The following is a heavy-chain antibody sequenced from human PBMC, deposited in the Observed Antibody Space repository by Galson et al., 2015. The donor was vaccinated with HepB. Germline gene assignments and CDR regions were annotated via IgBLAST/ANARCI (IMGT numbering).Heavy chain of an antibody. CDR1: GYTLTELS. Sequence: SVKVSCKVSGYTLTELSMHWVRQAPGEGLEWMGGFDPEDGETIYAQKFQGRVTMTEDTSTDTAYMELSSLRSEDTAVYYCATSLLWFGELRMWYDAFDIWGQGTMVTVSS. CDR2: FDPEDGET. J-gene: IGHJ3*02. CDR3: ATSLLWFGELRMWYDAFDI. V-gene: IGHV1-24*01. D-gene: IGHD3-10*01.